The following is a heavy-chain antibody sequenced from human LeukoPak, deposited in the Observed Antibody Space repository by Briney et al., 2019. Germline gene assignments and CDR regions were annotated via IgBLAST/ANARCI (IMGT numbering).Heavy chain of an antibody. CDR1: GGSISSGSYY. CDR2: IYTSGST. CDR3: ASQQWLVSPEYFQH. V-gene: IGHV4-61*02. Sequence: PSETLSLTCTVSGGSISSGSYYWSWIRQPGGKGLEWIGRIYTSGSTNYNPSLKSRVTISVDTSKNQFSLKLSSVTAADTAVYYCASQQWLVSPEYFQHWGQGTLVTVSS. J-gene: IGHJ1*01. D-gene: IGHD6-19*01.